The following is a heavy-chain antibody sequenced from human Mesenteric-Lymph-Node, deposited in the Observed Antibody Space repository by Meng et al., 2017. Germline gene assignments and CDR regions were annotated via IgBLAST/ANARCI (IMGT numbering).Heavy chain of an antibody. CDR2: ISYDGSNK. CDR1: GFTFSSYA. CDR3: ARDKTSSSWYDAFDI. D-gene: IGHD6-13*01. Sequence: GGSLRLSCAASGFTFSSYAMHWVRQAPGKGLEWVAVISYDGSNKYYADSVKRRFTISRDNSKNTLYLQMNSLRAEDTAVYYCARDKTSSSWYDAFDIWGQGTMVTVSS. J-gene: IGHJ3*02. V-gene: IGHV3-30*11.